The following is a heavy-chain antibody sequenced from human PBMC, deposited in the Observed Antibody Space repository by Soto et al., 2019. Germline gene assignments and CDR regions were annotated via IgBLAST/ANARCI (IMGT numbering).Heavy chain of an antibody. D-gene: IGHD3-9*01. CDR1: GFSISSYY. CDR2: IYYSGST. V-gene: IGHV4-59*01. CDR3: ARDRLANWFDP. Sequence: TLSLTCPGSGFSISSYYWNWIRQPPGKGLEWIGYIYYSGSTKYNPSLKSRVTISVDTSKNQFSLKLSSVTAADTAVYYCARDRLANWFDPWGQGTLVTVSS. J-gene: IGHJ5*02.